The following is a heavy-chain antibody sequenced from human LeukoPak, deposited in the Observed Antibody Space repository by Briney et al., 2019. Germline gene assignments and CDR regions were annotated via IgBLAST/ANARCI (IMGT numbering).Heavy chain of an antibody. CDR1: GFTFRTYW. D-gene: IGHD6-19*01. CDR3: ARESRGIAVASFDY. Sequence: GGSLRLSCGASGFTFRTYWMHWVRQAPGKGLEWVAVISYDGSNKYYADSVKGRFTISRDNSKNTLYLQMNSLRAEDTAVYYCARESRGIAVASFDYWGQGTLVTVSS. V-gene: IGHV3-30-3*01. CDR2: ISYDGSNK. J-gene: IGHJ4*02.